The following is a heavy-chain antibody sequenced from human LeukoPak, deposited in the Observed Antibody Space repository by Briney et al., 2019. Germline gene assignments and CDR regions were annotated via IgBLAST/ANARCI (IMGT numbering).Heavy chain of an antibody. J-gene: IGHJ3*02. V-gene: IGHV1-69*13. CDR2: IIPIFGTA. CDR1: GGTFSSYA. D-gene: IGHD6-19*01. CDR3: ARRYSSGWYAAFDI. Sequence: SVMVSCKASGGTFSSYAISWVRQAPGQGLEWMGGIIPIFGTANYAQKFQGRVTITADESTSTAYMELSSLRSEDTAVYYCARRYSSGWYAAFDIWGQGTMVTVSS.